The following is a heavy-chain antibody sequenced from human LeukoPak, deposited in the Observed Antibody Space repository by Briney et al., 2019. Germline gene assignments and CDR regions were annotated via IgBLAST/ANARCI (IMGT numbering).Heavy chain of an antibody. V-gene: IGHV3-11*01. CDR3: ARGGPTMIVVVITHFDY. CDR1: GFTFSDYY. Sequence: GGSLRLSCAASGFTFSDYYMSWIRQAPGKGLGWVSYISSSGSTIYYADSVKGRFTISRDNAKNSLYLQMNSLRAEDTAVYYCARGGPTMIVVVITHFDYWGQGTLVTVSS. CDR2: ISSSGSTI. J-gene: IGHJ4*02. D-gene: IGHD3-22*01.